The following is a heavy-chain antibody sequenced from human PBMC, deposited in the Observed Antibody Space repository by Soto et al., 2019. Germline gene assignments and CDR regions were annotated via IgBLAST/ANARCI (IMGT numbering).Heavy chain of an antibody. J-gene: IGHJ4*02. V-gene: IGHV3-30*18. CDR1: GFTFSSYG. Sequence: QVQLVESGGGVVQPGRSLRLSCAASGFTFSSYGMHWVRQAPGKGLEWVAVISYDGSNKYYADSVKGRFTISRDNSKNXMYLQMNSLRAEDTAVYYCAKPMVEVVAATYYFDYWGQGTLVTVSS. D-gene: IGHD2-15*01. CDR3: AKPMVEVVAATYYFDY. CDR2: ISYDGSNK.